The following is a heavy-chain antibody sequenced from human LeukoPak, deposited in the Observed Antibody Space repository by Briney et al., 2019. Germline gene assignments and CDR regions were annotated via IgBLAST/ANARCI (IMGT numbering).Heavy chain of an antibody. CDR3: ARRGPPRTLLRGVKSGWFDP. Sequence: PSETLSLTCGVYGGSFSGYYWSWIRKPPGRGLEWIGEINHSRSTNYNPSLKSRVTISVDTSKNQFSLKLSSVSAADTAVYYCARRGPPRTLLRGVKSGWFDPWGQGTLVTVSS. V-gene: IGHV4-34*01. CDR2: INHSRST. J-gene: IGHJ5*02. CDR1: GGSFSGYY. D-gene: IGHD3-10*01.